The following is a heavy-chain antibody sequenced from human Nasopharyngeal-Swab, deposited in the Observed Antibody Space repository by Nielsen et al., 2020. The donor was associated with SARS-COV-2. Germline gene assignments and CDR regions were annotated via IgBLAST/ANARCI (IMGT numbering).Heavy chain of an antibody. V-gene: IGHV3-30*18. CDR3: AKKWSPFILTWGMDV. D-gene: IGHD3-9*01. Sequence: GASLKISCAASGFSFNNYGLHWVRQAPGKGLEWVAVISYEGSKKYYVDSVEGRFTISKDNSKNMVYLQMNSLRTEDTAVYYCAKKWSPFILTWGMDVWGQGTTVTVAS. CDR2: ISYEGSKK. CDR1: GFSFNNYG. J-gene: IGHJ6*02.